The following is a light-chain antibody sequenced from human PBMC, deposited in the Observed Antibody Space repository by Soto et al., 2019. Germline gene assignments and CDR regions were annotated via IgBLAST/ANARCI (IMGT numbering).Light chain of an antibody. CDR3: SSYTTSTTWV. CDR1: NSDVGGYNY. Sequence: QSVLTQPASVSGSPGQSIAISCTGTNSDVGGYNYVSWYQHHPGKAPKLMIYEVSNRPPGVSNRFSGSKSGNTASLTISGLQAEDEADYYCSSYTTSTTWVFGGGTKLTVL. V-gene: IGLV2-14*01. CDR2: EVS. J-gene: IGLJ3*02.